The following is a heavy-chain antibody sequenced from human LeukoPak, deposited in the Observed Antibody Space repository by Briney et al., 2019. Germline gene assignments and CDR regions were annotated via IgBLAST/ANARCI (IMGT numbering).Heavy chain of an antibody. CDR1: GFTFSTYS. CDR2: IRSGSTYI. V-gene: IGHV3-21*01. CDR3: ARDGIFDY. J-gene: IGHJ4*02. Sequence: PGRSLRLSCAASGFTFSTYSMHWVRQAPGKGLEWVSSIRSGSTYINYADSVKGRFTISRDDAKNSLYLQMNSLRAEDTAVYYCARDGIFDYWGQGTLVTVSS.